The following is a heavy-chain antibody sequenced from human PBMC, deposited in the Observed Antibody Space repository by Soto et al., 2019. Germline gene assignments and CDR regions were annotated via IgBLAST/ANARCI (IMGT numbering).Heavy chain of an antibody. Sequence: SVTLCLSYTVFGGSIGGYGWSWIRQPPGKGLEWIGYIYYSGSTNYNPSLKSRVTISVDTSKNQFSLKLSSVTAADTAVYYCARDRLYYDSMEYMDVWGKGTTVTVSS. D-gene: IGHD3-22*01. CDR2: IYYSGST. CDR3: ARDRLYYDSMEYMDV. V-gene: IGHV4-59*01. CDR1: GGSIGGYG. J-gene: IGHJ6*03.